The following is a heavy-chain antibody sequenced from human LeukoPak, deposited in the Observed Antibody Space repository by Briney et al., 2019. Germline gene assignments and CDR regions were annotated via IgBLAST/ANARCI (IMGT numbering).Heavy chain of an antibody. D-gene: IGHD3-22*01. J-gene: IGHJ4*02. CDR3: ARASYSYDISGWVPFDY. CDR2: IYTSGST. Sequence: SQTLSLTCTVSGNSISSGDYYWSWIRQPAGKGLEWIGRIYTSGSTTYNPSLKSRVTISGDTSENQFSLRLSSVTAADTAVYYCARASYSYDISGWVPFDYWGQGTLVTVSS. CDR1: GNSISSGDYY. V-gene: IGHV4-61*02.